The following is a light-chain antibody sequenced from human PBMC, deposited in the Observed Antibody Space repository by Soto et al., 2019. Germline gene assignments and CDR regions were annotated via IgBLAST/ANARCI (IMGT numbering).Light chain of an antibody. Sequence: QSELTQAPSSSGSFGQSVTISCTGTSSDVGGYNYVSWYQQHPGKAPKLMIYEVSERPSGVPDRFSGSKSGNTASLTVSGLQADDEADYYCSSYSGTNYHYVFGTGTKVTVL. CDR2: EVS. V-gene: IGLV2-8*01. CDR1: SSDVGGYNY. J-gene: IGLJ1*01. CDR3: SSYSGTNYHYV.